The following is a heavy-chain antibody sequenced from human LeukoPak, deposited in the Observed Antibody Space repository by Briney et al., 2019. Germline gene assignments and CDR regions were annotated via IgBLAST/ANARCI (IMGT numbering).Heavy chain of an antibody. CDR3: ARGGRYYYDSSGYYTDAFDI. CDR2: IYYSGST. J-gene: IGHJ3*02. D-gene: IGHD3-22*01. V-gene: IGHV4-59*12. CDR1: GGSISSYY. Sequence: SETLSLTCTVSGGSISSYYWSWIRQPPGKGLEWIGYIYYSGSTNYNPPLKSRVTISVDTSKNQFSLKLSSVTAADTAVYYCARGGRYYYDSSGYYTDAFDIWGQGTMVTVSS.